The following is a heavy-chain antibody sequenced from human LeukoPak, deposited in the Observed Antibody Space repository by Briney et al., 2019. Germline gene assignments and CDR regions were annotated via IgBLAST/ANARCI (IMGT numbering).Heavy chain of an antibody. Sequence: GGSLRLSCAASGFTVSDNYMTWVRQAPGKGLEWVSSIYNTGATHYAESVKGRFTISRDNSKNTLFLQMNSLRAEDMAVYYCARIEWERLGRAFDVWGQGTMVTVSS. V-gene: IGHV3-53*01. J-gene: IGHJ3*01. CDR2: IYNTGAT. CDR1: GFTVSDNY. CDR3: ARIEWERLGRAFDV. D-gene: IGHD1-26*01.